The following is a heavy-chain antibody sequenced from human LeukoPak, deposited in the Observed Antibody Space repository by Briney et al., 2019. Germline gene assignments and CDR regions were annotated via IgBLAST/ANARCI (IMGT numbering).Heavy chain of an antibody. CDR1: GDSVSSNSAA. CDR2: TYYRSKWYN. J-gene: IGHJ6*02. CDR3: ARDHYGDPINYYYYYGMDV. V-gene: IGHV6-1*01. Sequence: SQTLSLTCAISGDSVSSNSAAWNWIRQSPSRGLEWLGRTYYRSKWYNDYAVSVKSRITINPDTSKNQFSLQLNSVTPEDTAVYYCARDHYGDPINYYYYYGMDVWGRGTTVTVSS. D-gene: IGHD4-17*01.